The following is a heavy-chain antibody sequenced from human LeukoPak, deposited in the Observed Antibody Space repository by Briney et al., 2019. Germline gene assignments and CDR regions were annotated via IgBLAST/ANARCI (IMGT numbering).Heavy chain of an antibody. CDR2: IITIFGTA. V-gene: IGHV1-69*13. Sequence: SVKVSCKASGGTFSSYAISWVRQAPGQGLEWMGGIITIFGTANYAQKFQGRVTITADESTSTAYMELSSLRSEDTAVYYCAAGSSGLLTDCGGDCYNFDYWGQETLVTVSS. CDR1: GGTFSSYA. D-gene: IGHD2-21*01. J-gene: IGHJ4*02. CDR3: AAGSSGLLTDCGGDCYNFDY.